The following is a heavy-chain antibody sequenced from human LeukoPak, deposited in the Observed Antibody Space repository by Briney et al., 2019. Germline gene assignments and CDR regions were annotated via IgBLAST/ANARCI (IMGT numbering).Heavy chain of an antibody. D-gene: IGHD4-23*01. CDR3: AKDLIEINYGGNPHSSY. J-gene: IGHJ4*02. CDR1: GFTFDDYA. CDR2: ISGDGDST. Sequence: QTGGSLRLSCAASGFTFDDYAMHWVRQAPGKGLEWVSLISGDGDSTYYADSVKGRFTISRDNSKNSLYLQMNSLRTEDTALYYCAKDLIEINYGGNPHSSYWGQGTLVTVSS. V-gene: IGHV3-43*02.